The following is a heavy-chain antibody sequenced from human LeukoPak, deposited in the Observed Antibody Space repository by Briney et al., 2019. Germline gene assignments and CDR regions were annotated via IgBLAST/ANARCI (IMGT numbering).Heavy chain of an antibody. J-gene: IGHJ6*02. V-gene: IGHV1-2*06. CDR3: ARGDIVVVLAAIDYYYYGMDV. CDR2: INPNSGGT. D-gene: IGHD2-2*01. CDR1: GYTFTGYY. Sequence: ASVKVSCKASGYTFTGYYMHWVRQAPGQGLEWMGRINPNSGGTNYAQKFQDRVTMTRDTSISTAYMELSRLRSDDTAVYCCARGDIVVVLAAIDYYYYGMDVWGQGTTVTVSS.